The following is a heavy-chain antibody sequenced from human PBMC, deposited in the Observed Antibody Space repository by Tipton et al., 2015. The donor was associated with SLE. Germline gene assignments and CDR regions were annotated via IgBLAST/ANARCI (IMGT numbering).Heavy chain of an antibody. V-gene: IGHV4-31*03. J-gene: IGHJ6*03. CDR2: IYYSGST. CDR3: AKGVRGPNYYYYMDV. CDR1: GGSISSGGYY. Sequence: TLSLTCTVSGGSISSGGYYWSWIRQHPGKGLEWIGYIYYSGSTYYNPSLKSRVTISVDTSKNQFSLKLSSVTAADTAVYYCAKGVRGPNYYYYMDVWGKGTTVTVSS. D-gene: IGHD3-10*01.